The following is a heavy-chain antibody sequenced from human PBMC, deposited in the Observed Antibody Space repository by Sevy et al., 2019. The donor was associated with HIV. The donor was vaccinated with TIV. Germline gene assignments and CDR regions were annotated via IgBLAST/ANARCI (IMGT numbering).Heavy chain of an antibody. CDR2: ISESGTST. V-gene: IGHV3-23*01. D-gene: IGHD3-10*01. CDR3: AKDILWLPYYLDY. CDR1: GFTFGSFA. Sequence: GGSLRLSCAVSGFTFGSFAMSWVRQAPGKGLEWVSAISESGTSTYYADSVRGRFTISRDNSKNTLYPQMNSLRAEDTSIYYCAKDILWLPYYLDYWGQGTLVTVSS. J-gene: IGHJ4*02.